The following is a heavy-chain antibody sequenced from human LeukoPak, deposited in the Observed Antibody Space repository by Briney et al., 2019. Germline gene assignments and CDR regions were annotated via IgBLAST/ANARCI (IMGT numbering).Heavy chain of an antibody. D-gene: IGHD3-22*01. CDR1: GFTVSSNY. Sequence: PGGSLRLSCAASGFTVSSNYMSWVRQAPGKGLEWVSVIYSGGSTYYADSVKGRFTISRDNSKNTLYLQMNSLRAEDTAVYYCARDYYDSSGYYLGDYWGQGTLVTVSS. CDR2: IYSGGST. CDR3: ARDYYDSSGYYLGDY. J-gene: IGHJ4*02. V-gene: IGHV3-53*01.